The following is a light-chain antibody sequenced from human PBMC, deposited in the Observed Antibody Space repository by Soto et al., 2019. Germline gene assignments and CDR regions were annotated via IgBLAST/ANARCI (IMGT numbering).Light chain of an antibody. V-gene: IGLV2-14*01. CDR3: SSYTSSSTS. J-gene: IGLJ1*01. CDR1: SSDVGGYNY. CDR2: EVT. Sequence: QSALTQPASVSGSPGQSITISCTGTSSDVGGYNYVSWYQQHPGKAPKLMIYEVTNRPSGVSNRFSGSKSGNTASLTISGRQAEDEADYYCSSYTSSSTSFGTGTKLTVL.